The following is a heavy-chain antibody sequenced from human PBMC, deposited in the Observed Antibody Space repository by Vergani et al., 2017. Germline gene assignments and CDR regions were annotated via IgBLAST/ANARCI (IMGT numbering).Heavy chain of an antibody. D-gene: IGHD6-13*01. J-gene: IGHJ5*02. CDR1: GGTFRSYA. V-gene: IGHV1-69*01. CDR3: ARRLNIAAAAPYWFDP. CDR2: IIPIFGTA. Sequence: QVQLVQSGAEVKKPGSSLKVSCKASGGTFRSYAISWVRQAPGQGLEWMGGIIPIFGTANSANKFKGRVTITADESTSTAYMELNSLRSEDTAGYYCARRLNIAAAAPYWFDPWGQGTLVTVSS.